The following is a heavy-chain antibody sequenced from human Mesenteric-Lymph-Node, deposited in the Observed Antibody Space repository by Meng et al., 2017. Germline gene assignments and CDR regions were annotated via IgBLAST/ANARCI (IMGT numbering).Heavy chain of an antibody. J-gene: IGHJ4*02. D-gene: IGHD5-12*01. CDR2: IYYSGST. Sequence: QVQLQEAGPGLVKPSQTLSLACTGAGGSISSSRHYWGWIRQPPGKGLEWIGSIYYSGSTYYNPSLRSRVTMSLDTSKNQFSLKLSSVTATDTAVYYCARHDGGYGDYFDHWGQGTLVTVSS. CDR3: ARHDGGYGDYFDH. V-gene: IGHV4-39*01. CDR1: GGSISSSRHY.